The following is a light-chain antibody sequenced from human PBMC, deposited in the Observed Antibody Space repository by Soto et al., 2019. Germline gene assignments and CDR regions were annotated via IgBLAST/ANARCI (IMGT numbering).Light chain of an antibody. CDR2: GAS. CDR3: QQYGSSPTIT. J-gene: IGKJ5*01. CDR1: QSVSSSY. Sequence: IVLTQSPGTLSLSPGERATLSCRASQSVSSSYLAWYQQKPCQAPRLLIYGASSRATGIPDRFSGSGSGTDFTPTISRLEPQDFAVYYCQQYGSSPTITFGQGTRLEIK. V-gene: IGKV3-20*01.